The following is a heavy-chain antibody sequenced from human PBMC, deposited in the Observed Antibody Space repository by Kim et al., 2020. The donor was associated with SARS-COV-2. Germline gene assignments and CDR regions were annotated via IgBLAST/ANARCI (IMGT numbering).Heavy chain of an antibody. D-gene: IGHD6-25*01. V-gene: IGHV6-1*01. CDR3: ARVXPNSGIFDY. CDR1: GDSVSSNSAT. J-gene: IGHJ4*02. Sequence: SQTLSLTCAISGDSVSSNSATWNWIRQSPSRGLEWLGRTYYRSKWLYEYAVSVRSPITFNPXTSKXQFSLQLNSVTPEDTAVYYCARVXPNSGIFDYWGQGTLATVSS. CDR2: TYYRSKWLY.